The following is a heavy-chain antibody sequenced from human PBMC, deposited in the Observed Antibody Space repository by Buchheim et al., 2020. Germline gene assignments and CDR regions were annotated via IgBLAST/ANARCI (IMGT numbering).Heavy chain of an antibody. V-gene: IGHV3-23*01. J-gene: IGHJ4*02. CDR2: INGRCDNT. CDR3: AKVGSSAYFFES. CDR1: GFTFTSYL. Sequence: EVGLLESGGSLAQPGGSLILSCAASGFTFTSYLMMWVRQGPGKGLECVSTINGRCDNTYYADSVKGRFIISRDTSRNTISFRMDSLRVEDTAIYYCAKVGSSAYFFESWGRGTL.